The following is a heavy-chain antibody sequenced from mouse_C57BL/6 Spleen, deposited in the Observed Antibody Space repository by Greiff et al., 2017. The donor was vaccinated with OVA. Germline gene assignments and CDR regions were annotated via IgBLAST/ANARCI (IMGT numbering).Heavy chain of an antibody. V-gene: IGHV1-54*01. CDR1: GYAFTNYL. CDR2: INPGSGGT. D-gene: IGHD1-1*01. J-gene: IGHJ2*01. Sequence: VHLVESGAELVRPGTSVKVSCKASGYAFTNYLIEWVKQRPGQGLEWIGVINPGSGGTNYNEKFKGKATLTADKSSSTAYMQLSSLTSEDSAVYFCARVYYGTPYFDYWGQGTTLTVSS. CDR3: ARVYYGTPYFDY.